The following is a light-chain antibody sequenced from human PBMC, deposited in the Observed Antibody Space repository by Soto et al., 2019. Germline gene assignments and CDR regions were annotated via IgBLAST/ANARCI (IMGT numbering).Light chain of an antibody. Sequence: QSVLTQPPSASGSPGQPVTISCTGTSSDVGGYKYVSWYQQYPGKAPKLMIYAVSNRPSGVSSRFSGSKSGNTASLTISGLQAEDEADYYCISYTGSSTSYVFGSGTKVTVL. V-gene: IGLV2-14*01. CDR1: SSDVGGYKY. J-gene: IGLJ1*01. CDR3: ISYTGSSTSYV. CDR2: AVS.